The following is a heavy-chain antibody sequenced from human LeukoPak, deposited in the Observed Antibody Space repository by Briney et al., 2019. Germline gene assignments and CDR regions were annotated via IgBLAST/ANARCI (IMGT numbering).Heavy chain of an antibody. J-gene: IGHJ4*02. CDR3: ARGHSTGNPDPFDY. CDR2: IYSGGAI. Sequence: GGSLRLSCAASGFTVSSSYMSWVRQAPGKGLEWVSVIYSGGAIHYADSVKGRFTISGDNAKNTLYLQMNSLRTEDTAVYYCARGHSTGNPDPFDYWGQGTLVTVSS. CDR1: GFTVSSSY. V-gene: IGHV3-53*01. D-gene: IGHD3-22*01.